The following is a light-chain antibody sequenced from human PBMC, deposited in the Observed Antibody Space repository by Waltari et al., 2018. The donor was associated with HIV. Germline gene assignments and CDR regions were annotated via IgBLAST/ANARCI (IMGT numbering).Light chain of an antibody. Sequence: IVMTQSPDSLAVSLGERATLNCKSSQTVLYTSNNTNYLAWYQQKPGQSPKLLIYWASTRESGVPDRFSGSGSGTDFTLTIISLQAEDVAVYFCQQYYSVPPTFGQGTKVEIK. CDR3: QQYYSVPPT. J-gene: IGKJ1*01. CDR2: WAS. V-gene: IGKV4-1*01. CDR1: QTVLYTSNNTNY.